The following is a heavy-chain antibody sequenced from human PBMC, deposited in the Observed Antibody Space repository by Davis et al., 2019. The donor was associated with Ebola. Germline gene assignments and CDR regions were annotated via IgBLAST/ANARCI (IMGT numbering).Heavy chain of an antibody. CDR2: IYYSGST. CDR1: GGSISSSSYY. CDR3: AKRKYSSSWYVDSGMDV. Sequence: MPSETLSLTCTVSGGSISSSSYYWGWIRQPPGKGLEWIGNIYYSGSTYYNPSLKSRVTISVDTSKNQFSLKLSSVTAADTAVYYCAKRKYSSSWYVDSGMDVWGQGTTVTVSS. D-gene: IGHD6-13*01. J-gene: IGHJ6*02. V-gene: IGHV4-39*07.